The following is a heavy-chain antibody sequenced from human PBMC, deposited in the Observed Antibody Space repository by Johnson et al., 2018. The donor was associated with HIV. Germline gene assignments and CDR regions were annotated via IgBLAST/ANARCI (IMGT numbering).Heavy chain of an antibody. J-gene: IGHJ3*02. V-gene: IGHV3-20*04. CDR1: GFTFDEYD. D-gene: IGHD3-10*01. Sequence: VQLVESGGGVERPGGSLRLSCVASGFTFDEYDMNWVRQAPGKGLEWVSSITWNGGSTGYADSVKGRFTISRDNAKNSLYLQTNSLRAEDTAVYYCALEAVRSTDAFDIWGQGTMVIVSS. CDR3: ALEAVRSTDAFDI. CDR2: ITWNGGST.